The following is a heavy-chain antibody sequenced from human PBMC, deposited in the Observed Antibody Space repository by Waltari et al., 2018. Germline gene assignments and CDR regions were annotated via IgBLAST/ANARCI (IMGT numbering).Heavy chain of an antibody. CDR3: ARDLGLSTVTPFDY. V-gene: IGHV1-3*01. CDR2: INAGNGNT. J-gene: IGHJ4*02. Sequence: QVQLVQSGAEVKKPGASVKVSCKASGYTFTSYAMHWVRQAPGQRLEWMGWINAGNGNTKYSQKFQGRVTITRDNAKNSLYLQMNSLRAEDTAVYYCARDLGLSTVTPFDYWGQGTLVTVSS. CDR1: GYTFTSYA. D-gene: IGHD4-17*01.